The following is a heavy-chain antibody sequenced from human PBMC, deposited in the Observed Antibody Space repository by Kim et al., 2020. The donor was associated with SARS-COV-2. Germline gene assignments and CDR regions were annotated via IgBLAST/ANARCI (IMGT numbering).Heavy chain of an antibody. Sequence: SETLSLTCAVYGGSFSGYYWSWIRQPPGKGLEWIGEINHSGSTNYNPSLKSRVTISVDTSKNQFSLKLSSVTAADTAVYYCARGVWGSYRWASSYYYYGMDVWGQGTTVTVSS. D-gene: IGHD3-16*02. J-gene: IGHJ6*02. V-gene: IGHV4-34*01. CDR3: ARGVWGSYRWASSYYYYGMDV. CDR2: INHSGST. CDR1: GGSFSGYY.